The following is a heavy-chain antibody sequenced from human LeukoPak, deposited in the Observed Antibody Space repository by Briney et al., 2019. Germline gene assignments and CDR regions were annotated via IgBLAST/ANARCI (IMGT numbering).Heavy chain of an antibody. CDR1: GYTFTNYD. V-gene: IGHV1-8*01. D-gene: IGHD4-17*01. CDR3: ASTDYGDYSYYYYYMDV. Sequence: ASVKVSCKASGYTFTNYDINWVRQATGQGLEWMGWMNPKSGNTGYAQKFEGRVTMTRDASITTAYMELSSLRSDDTAVYYCASTDYGDYSYYYYYMDVWGKGTTVTVSS. J-gene: IGHJ6*03. CDR2: MNPKSGNT.